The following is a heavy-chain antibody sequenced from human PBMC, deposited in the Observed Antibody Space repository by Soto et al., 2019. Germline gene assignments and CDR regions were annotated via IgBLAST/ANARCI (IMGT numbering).Heavy chain of an antibody. V-gene: IGHV3-48*02. CDR3: ARDVWRSSWSLYFQH. CDR1: GFTFSSYS. D-gene: IGHD6-13*01. Sequence: EVQLVESGGGLVQPGGSLRLSCAASGFTFSSYSMNWVRQAPGKGLEWVSYISSSSSTIYYADSVKGRFTISRDNAKNSLYLQMNSLRDEDTAVYYCARDVWRSSWSLYFQHWGQGTLVTVSS. CDR2: ISSSSSTI. J-gene: IGHJ1*01.